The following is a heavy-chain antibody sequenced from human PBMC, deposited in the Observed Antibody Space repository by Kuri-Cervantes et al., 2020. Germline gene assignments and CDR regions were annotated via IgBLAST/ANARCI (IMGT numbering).Heavy chain of an antibody. CDR2: INPSGGSP. J-gene: IGHJ3*02. CDR3: ARRPPWDSGAFDI. CDR1: GYTFTSYY. V-gene: IGHV1-46*01. Sequence: ASVKVSCKASGYTFTSYYMHWVRQAPGQGLEWMGIINPSGGSPSYAHKFQGRVTMARDTSTSAVYLELSSLRSEDTAVYYCARRPPWDSGAFDIWGQGTMVTVSS. D-gene: IGHD1-26*01.